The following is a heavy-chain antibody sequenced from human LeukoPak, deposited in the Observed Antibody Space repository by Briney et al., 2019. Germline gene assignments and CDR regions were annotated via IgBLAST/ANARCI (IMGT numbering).Heavy chain of an antibody. J-gene: IGHJ6*04. CDR3: ARWGSIAVAGYYYYGMDV. D-gene: IGHD6-19*01. CDR2: VNHSGST. V-gene: IGHV4-34*01. Sequence: SETLSLTCAVYGGSFSGYYWSWIRQPPGKGLEWIGEVNHSGSTNYNPSLKSRVTISVDTSKNQFSLKLSSVTAADTAVYYCARWGSIAVAGYYYYGMDVWGEGTTVTVSS. CDR1: GGSFSGYY.